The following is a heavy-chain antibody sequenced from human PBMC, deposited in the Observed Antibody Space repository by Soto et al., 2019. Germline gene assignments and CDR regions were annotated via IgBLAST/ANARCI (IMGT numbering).Heavy chain of an antibody. CDR1: GYSFTTYW. J-gene: IGHJ4*02. D-gene: IGHD6-6*01. Sequence: GESLKISCKGSGYSFTTYWIGWVRQMPGNGLEWMGVIYPGDSDTRYSPSFQGQVTISADKSISTAYLQWSSAKASDTAMYYCAGSPTSTVFRPGYCDSWGQGTLVTVSS. V-gene: IGHV5-51*01. CDR3: AGSPTSTVFRPGYCDS. CDR2: IYPGDSDT.